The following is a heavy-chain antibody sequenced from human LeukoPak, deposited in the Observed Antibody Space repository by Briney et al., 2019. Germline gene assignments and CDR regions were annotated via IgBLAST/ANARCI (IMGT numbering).Heavy chain of an antibody. V-gene: IGHV1-69*13. CDR3: ARDRDIVVVPAAIGYYGMDV. CDR2: IIPIFGTA. J-gene: IGHJ6*04. CDR1: GGTFSSYA. D-gene: IGHD2-2*01. Sequence: SVKVSCKASGGTFSSYAISWVRQAPGQGLEWMGGIIPIFGTANYAQKFQGRVTITADESTSTAYLELSSLRSEDTAVYYCARDRDIVVVPAAIGYYGMDVWGKGTTVTVSS.